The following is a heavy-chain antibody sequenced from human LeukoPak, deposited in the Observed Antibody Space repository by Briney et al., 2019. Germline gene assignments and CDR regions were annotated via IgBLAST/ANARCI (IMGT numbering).Heavy chain of an antibody. V-gene: IGHV4-4*07. CDR3: ARLINRPIAATGTGPFDH. J-gene: IGHJ4*02. CDR1: GDSISSYS. Sequence: SETLSLTCTDSGDSISSYSWSWIRQPAGKGLEWIGRLYTSGSTNYNPSLKNRVTMSVHRSKNQFSLRLSSVTAADTAVYYCARLINRPIAATGTGPFDHWGQGTLVTVSS. CDR2: LYTSGST. D-gene: IGHD6-13*01.